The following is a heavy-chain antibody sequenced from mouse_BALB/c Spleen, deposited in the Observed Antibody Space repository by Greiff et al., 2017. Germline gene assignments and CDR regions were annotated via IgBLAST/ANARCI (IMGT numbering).Heavy chain of an antibody. D-gene: IGHD1-2*01. CDR2: IDPDNGGT. Sequence: EVQLKQSGPELVKPGASVKVSCKASGYAFTSYNMYWVKQSHGKSLEWIGYIDPDNGGTNYNQKFKGKATLTVDKSSSTTYMHLNSLTSEDSAVYYYARTYGGYDAMDYWGQGTSVTVSS. V-gene: IGHV1S135*01. CDR1: GYAFTSYN. CDR3: ARTYGGYDAMDY. J-gene: IGHJ4*01.